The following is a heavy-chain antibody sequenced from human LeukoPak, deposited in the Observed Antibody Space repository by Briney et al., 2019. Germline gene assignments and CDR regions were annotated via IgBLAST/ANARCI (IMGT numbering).Heavy chain of an antibody. J-gene: IGHJ4*02. CDR1: GGSISSYY. CDR2: IYYSGST. CDR3: ASTALRWAYFDY. V-gene: IGHV4-59*01. Sequence: SETLSPTCTVSGGSISSYYWSWLRQPPGKGLEWIGYIYYSGSTNYNPSLKSRVTISVDTSKNQFSLKLSSVTAADTAVYYCASTALRWAYFDYWGQGTLVTVSS. D-gene: IGHD4-23*01.